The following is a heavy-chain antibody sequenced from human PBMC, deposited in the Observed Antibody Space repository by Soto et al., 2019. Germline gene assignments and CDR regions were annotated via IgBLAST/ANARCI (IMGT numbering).Heavy chain of an antibody. CDR1: GGSISSYY. J-gene: IGHJ4*02. D-gene: IGHD6-6*01. CDR2: IYYSGST. Sequence: SETLSLTCTVSGGSISSYYWSWIRQPPGKGLEWIGYIYYSGSTNYNPSLKSRVTISVDTSKNQFSLKLSSVTAADTAVYYCARQDIAARPTGGYFDYWGQGTLVTVSS. CDR3: ARQDIAARPTGGYFDY. V-gene: IGHV4-59*08.